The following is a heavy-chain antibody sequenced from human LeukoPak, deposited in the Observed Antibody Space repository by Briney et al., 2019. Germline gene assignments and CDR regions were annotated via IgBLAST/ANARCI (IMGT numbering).Heavy chain of an antibody. CDR2: INYSGHT. D-gene: IGHD3-10*01. J-gene: IGHJ6*02. CDR1: GGSVSSSSTF. Sequence: SETLSLTCTVSGGSVSSSSTFWGWIRQPPGKGLEWIGRINYSGHTYYSPSIKSRVTISVDTSKNQFSLKLSSVTAADTAVYYCARVGVDHTRGGMDVWGQGTTVTVSS. CDR3: ARVGVDHTRGGMDV. V-gene: IGHV4-39*07.